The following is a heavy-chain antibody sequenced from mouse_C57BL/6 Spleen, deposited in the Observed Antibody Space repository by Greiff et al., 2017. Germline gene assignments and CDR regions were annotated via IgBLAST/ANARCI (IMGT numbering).Heavy chain of an antibody. J-gene: IGHJ3*01. CDR2: IYPGDGDT. Sequence: VQLQQSGAELVKPGASVKISCKASGYAFSSYWMNWVKQRPGKGLEWIGQIYPGDGDTNYNGKFKGKATLTADKSSSTAYMQLSSLTSEDSAVYFCARGDDGYFSWFAYWGQGTLVTVSA. V-gene: IGHV1-80*01. CDR1: GYAFSSYW. D-gene: IGHD2-3*01. CDR3: ARGDDGYFSWFAY.